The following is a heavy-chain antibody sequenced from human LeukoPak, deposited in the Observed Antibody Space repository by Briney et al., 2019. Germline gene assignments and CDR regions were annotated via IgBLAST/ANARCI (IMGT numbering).Heavy chain of an antibody. CDR1: GFTFSSHG. CDR3: TKPSNRDFDFVY. Sequence: PGKSLRLSCLAPGFTFSSHGIHSVRQAPAKGLEWEAAIPYDGSKKNYADSVKDRFSIYRDNPKQTLYLQMNNLRAEATAVYYCTKPSNRDFDFVYWGQGTLVTVSS. V-gene: IGHV3-30*18. CDR2: IPYDGSKK. J-gene: IGHJ4*02. D-gene: IGHD3-3*01.